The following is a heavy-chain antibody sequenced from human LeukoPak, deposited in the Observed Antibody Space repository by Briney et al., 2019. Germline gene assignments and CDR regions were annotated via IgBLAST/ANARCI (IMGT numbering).Heavy chain of an antibody. CDR3: ARSRYYFDY. J-gene: IGHJ4*02. CDR1: GFTFSTYW. CDR2: IKPDGSEK. V-gene: IGHV3-7*01. Sequence: GGSLRLSCVASGFTFSTYWMGWVRQAPRKGLEWVAKIKPDGSEKDHVDSVKGRFTISRDNAKNSLYLQLNSLRAEDTAVYYCARSRYYFDYWGQGTLVTVSS.